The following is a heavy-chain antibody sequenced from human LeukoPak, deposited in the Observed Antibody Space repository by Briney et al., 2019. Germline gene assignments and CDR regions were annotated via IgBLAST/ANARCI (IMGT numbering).Heavy chain of an antibody. J-gene: IGHJ6*03. Sequence: SETLSLTCTVSGGSISSSSYYWGWIRQPPGKGLEWIGSIYYSGSTYYNPSLKSRVTISVDTSKNQFSLKLSSVTAADTAVYYCARSPVNYDILTGYRLYYYMDVWGKGTTVTVSS. D-gene: IGHD3-9*01. CDR3: ARSPVNYDILTGYRLYYYMDV. CDR2: IYYSGST. CDR1: GGSISSSSYY. V-gene: IGHV4-39*07.